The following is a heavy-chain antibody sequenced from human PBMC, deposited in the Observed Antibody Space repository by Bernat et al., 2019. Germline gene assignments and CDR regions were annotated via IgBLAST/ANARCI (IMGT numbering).Heavy chain of an antibody. CDR2: IYDSGSN. D-gene: IGHD6-19*01. Sequence: QVQLQESGPGLVKPSETLSLTCTVSGGSISSYYWSWIRQPPGKGLEWIGYIYDSGSNNYNTSLKSPVTISVDTSKNQFSLKLRSVTAADTAVYYCARAPGIYSSGWYYFDYWGQGTLVTVSS. CDR3: ARAPGIYSSGWYYFDY. CDR1: GGSISSYY. J-gene: IGHJ4*02. V-gene: IGHV4-59*01.